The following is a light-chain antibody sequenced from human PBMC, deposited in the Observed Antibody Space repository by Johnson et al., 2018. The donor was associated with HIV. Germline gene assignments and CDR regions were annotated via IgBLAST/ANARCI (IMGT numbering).Light chain of an antibody. CDR1: TSNIGNND. V-gene: IGLV1-51*01. Sequence: QSVLTQPPSVSAAPGQKVTFSCSGSTSNIGNNDVSWYRHLPGTAPKLLIYDNNKRPSGTPDRFSGSKSGTSATLGITGLQTGDEADYYCGTWDSSLSAGVFGTGTKVTVL. CDR3: GTWDSSLSAGV. CDR2: DNN. J-gene: IGLJ1*01.